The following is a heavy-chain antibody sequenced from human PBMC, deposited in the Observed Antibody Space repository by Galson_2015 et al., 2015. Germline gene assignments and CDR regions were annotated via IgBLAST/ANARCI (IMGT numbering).Heavy chain of an antibody. CDR3: ARVTTAAGDAFDI. J-gene: IGHJ3*02. V-gene: IGHV1-69*13. Sequence: SVKVSCKASGGTFSSYAISWVRQAPGQGLEWMGGIIPIFGTANYAQKFQGRVTITADESTSTAYMELSSLRSEDTAVYYCARVTTAAGDAFDIWGQGTMVTVSS. D-gene: IGHD6-13*01. CDR1: GGTFSSYA. CDR2: IIPIFGTA.